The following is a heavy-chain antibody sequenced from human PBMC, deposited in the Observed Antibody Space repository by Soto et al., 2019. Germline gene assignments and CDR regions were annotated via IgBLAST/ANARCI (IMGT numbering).Heavy chain of an antibody. J-gene: IGHJ4*02. CDR1: GGSLSGYY. CDR2: INHSGST. D-gene: IGHD6-13*01. Sequence: QVQLQQWGAGLLKPSETLSLTCAVYGGSLSGYYWSWIRQPPGKGLEWIGEINHSGSTNNNPSLKGRVTMSVDTSKNQCSLNLGSVAAADTGVYYCARVPGKMPGWCQGTQVIVSS. V-gene: IGHV4-34*01. CDR3: ARVPGKMPG.